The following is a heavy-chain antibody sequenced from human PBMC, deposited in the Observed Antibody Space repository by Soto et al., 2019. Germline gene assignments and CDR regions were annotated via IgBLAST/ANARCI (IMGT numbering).Heavy chain of an antibody. CDR3: ARENEQWVAADN. CDR2: ITSSGSTI. J-gene: IGHJ4*02. CDR1: GFTFSDYY. Sequence: PVGSLRLSGAASGFTFSDYYMSWIRQAPGKGLEWVSYITSSGSTIYYADSVKGRFTISRDNAKNSLYLQMNSLRAEDTAVYYCARENEQWVAADNWGQGTLVTVSS. D-gene: IGHD6-19*01. V-gene: IGHV3-11*01.